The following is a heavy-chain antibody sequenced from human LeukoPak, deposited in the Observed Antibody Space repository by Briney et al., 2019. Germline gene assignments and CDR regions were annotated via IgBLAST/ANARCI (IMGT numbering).Heavy chain of an antibody. CDR3: AKYHNPDSTGPFH. J-gene: IGHJ4*02. CDR1: EFTLGSYA. Sequence: GGSLRLSCAASEFTLGSYAMSWVRQAPGKGLEWVSGISANGANTHYAESVRGRFIISRDNSKNTPYLQMNSLRAGDTALYFCAKYHNPDSTGPFHWGQGTLVTVSS. D-gene: IGHD3-22*01. CDR2: ISANGANT. V-gene: IGHV3-23*01.